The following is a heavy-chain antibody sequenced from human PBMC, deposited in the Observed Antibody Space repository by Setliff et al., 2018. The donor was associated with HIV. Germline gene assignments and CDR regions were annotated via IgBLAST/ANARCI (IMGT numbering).Heavy chain of an antibody. D-gene: IGHD3-10*01. CDR3: SRSGVPQYYYYGMDV. J-gene: IGHJ6*02. Sequence: ASVKVSCKTSGYKFNIFGVSWVRQAPGQGLEWMGWISGNNHITYYAQNFQSRVTLTTDTSTTTAFMELRSLKADDTGIYYCSRSGVPQYYYYGMDVWGQGTTVTVSS. CDR1: GYKFNIFG. CDR2: ISGNNHIT. V-gene: IGHV1-18*01.